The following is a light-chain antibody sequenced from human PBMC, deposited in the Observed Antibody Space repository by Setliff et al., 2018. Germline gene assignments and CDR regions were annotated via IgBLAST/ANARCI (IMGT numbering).Light chain of an antibody. V-gene: IGLV2-11*01. J-gene: IGLJ1*01. CDR2: DVT. Sequence: GPHGQSVTISCTGTTSDVGTYDFVSWYQEHPGKAPKLIIYDVTKRPSGVPDRFSGSKSGDTASLTISGLQAEDEADYYCCSYAPTYISVFGTGTQLTVL. CDR1: TSDVGTYDF. CDR3: CSYAPTYISV.